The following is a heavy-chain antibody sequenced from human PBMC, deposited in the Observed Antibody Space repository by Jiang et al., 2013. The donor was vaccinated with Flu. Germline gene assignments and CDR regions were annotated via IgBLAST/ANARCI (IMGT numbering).Heavy chain of an antibody. D-gene: IGHD3-9*01. CDR2: ISGYDGDT. CDR1: GYTFTSYG. Sequence: SGAEVKKPGASVKVSCKASGYTFTSYGISWVRQAPGRGLEWMGWISGYDGDTNYAQNLQGRVTMTTDTSTSTAYMELRSLRYDDTAVYYCARHQERQDDILSGTYYYYYYGMDVWGQGTTVTVSS. CDR3: ARHQERQDDILSGTYYYYYYGMDV. V-gene: IGHV1-18*01. J-gene: IGHJ6*02.